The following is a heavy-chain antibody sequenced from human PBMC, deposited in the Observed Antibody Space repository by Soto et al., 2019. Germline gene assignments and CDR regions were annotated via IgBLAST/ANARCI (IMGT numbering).Heavy chain of an antibody. CDR3: ARDGEGY. CDR2: INTDGSAT. CDR1: GFTFSSNW. J-gene: IGHJ4*02. Sequence: EVQLVESGGGLVQPGGSLRLSCEASGFTFSSNWMHWVRQVPGKGLVWVSRINTDGSATNYADSVKGRFTTSRDNAKNMLHLQTNSLRVEDTAMYYCARDGEGYWGQGTLVTVSS. V-gene: IGHV3-74*01. D-gene: IGHD2-21*01.